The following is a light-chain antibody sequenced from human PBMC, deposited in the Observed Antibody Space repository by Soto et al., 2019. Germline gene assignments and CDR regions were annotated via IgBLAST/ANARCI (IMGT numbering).Light chain of an antibody. CDR1: QSISSW. V-gene: IGKV1-5*03. J-gene: IGKJ1*01. Sequence: DIQMTQSPSTLSASVGDRVSITCRASQSISSWLAWYQQKPGKAPKLLIYKASSLESGVPSRFRGSGSGTEFTLTLSSLQPDDFATYYCQQYSSSSRPFGKGIKVDI. CDR3: QQYSSSSRP. CDR2: KAS.